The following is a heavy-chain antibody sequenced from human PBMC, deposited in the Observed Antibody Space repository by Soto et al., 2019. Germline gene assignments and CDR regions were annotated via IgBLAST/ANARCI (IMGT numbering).Heavy chain of an antibody. Sequence: QVQLVESGGGVVQPGRSLRLSCAASGFSLSNYGMHWVRQAPGKGLEWVEVIWHDGSIQQYADSVKGRFTISRDNSKNALSVQMNSVRAEDTAMYYGATDKISGPFDYWCPGSLVTVSS. CDR1: GFSLSNYG. D-gene: IGHD5-12*01. CDR2: IWHDGSIQ. V-gene: IGHV3-33*01. CDR3: ATDKISGPFDY. J-gene: IGHJ4*02.